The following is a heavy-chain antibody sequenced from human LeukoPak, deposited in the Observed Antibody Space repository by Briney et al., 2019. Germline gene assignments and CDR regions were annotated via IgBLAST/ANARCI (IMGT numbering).Heavy chain of an antibody. CDR2: IYPADSTA. V-gene: IGHV5-51*01. Sequence: GESLKISCKASGYSFTTYWIGWVRQVPGKGLEWVGIIYPADSTAKYSPSFQGQVTISVDKSISTAYLQWSSLKASDTAMYYCARRLDILTGYNYWGQGTLVTVSS. CDR3: ARRLDILTGYNY. D-gene: IGHD3-9*01. CDR1: GYSFTTYW. J-gene: IGHJ4*02.